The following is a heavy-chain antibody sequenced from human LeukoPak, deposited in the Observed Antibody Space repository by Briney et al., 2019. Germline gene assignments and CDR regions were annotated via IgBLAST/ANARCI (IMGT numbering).Heavy chain of an antibody. Sequence: SETLSLTCAVYGGSFSGYYWSWIRQPPGKGLEWIGEINHSGSTNYNPSLKSRVTISVDTSKNQFSLKLSSVTAADTAVYYCARVDDYDILTGYSNWGQGTLVTVSS. D-gene: IGHD3-9*01. CDR2: INHSGST. J-gene: IGHJ4*02. CDR1: GGSFSGYY. V-gene: IGHV4-34*01. CDR3: ARVDDYDILTGYSN.